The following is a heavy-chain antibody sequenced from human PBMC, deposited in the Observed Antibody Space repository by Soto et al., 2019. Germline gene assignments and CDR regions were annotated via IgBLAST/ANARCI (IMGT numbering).Heavy chain of an antibody. CDR3: SRSPPGDSKTNWFDP. V-gene: IGHV1-2*02. D-gene: IGHD4-4*01. J-gene: IGHJ5*02. CDR2: INPNSGGT. CDR1: GYTFTDCY. Sequence: ASVNVSCKSSGYTFTDCYIHWVRHAPGQGLQCMGWINPNSGGTNYAQKFQGRVTMTRDTSISTAYMELSRLRSDDTAVYYCSRSPPGDSKTNWFDPWGQGTLVTVSS.